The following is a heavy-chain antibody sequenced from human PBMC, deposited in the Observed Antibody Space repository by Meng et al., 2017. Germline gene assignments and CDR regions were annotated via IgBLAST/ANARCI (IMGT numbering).Heavy chain of an antibody. CDR3: ARVVAATTLFLDY. J-gene: IGHJ4*02. V-gene: IGHV4-4*02. Sequence: QVVVEASGPGLETPSGPLSLTCAVCVGSSGCSNRWSWVGQPPGKGLEWIGEIYHSGSTNYNPSLKSRVTISVDKSKNQFSLKLSSVTAADTAVYYCARVVAATTLFLDYWGQGTLVTVSS. D-gene: IGHD2-15*01. CDR2: IYHSGST. CDR1: VGSSGCSNR.